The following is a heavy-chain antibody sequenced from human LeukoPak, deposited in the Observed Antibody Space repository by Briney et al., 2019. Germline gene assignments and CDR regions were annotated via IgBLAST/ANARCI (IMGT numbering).Heavy chain of an antibody. V-gene: IGHV4-4*07. CDR3: ARGLGPGEDGTFHY. CDR2: MYSSGST. J-gene: IGHJ4*02. CDR1: GGSISNYY. Sequence: SESLSLTCTVSGGSISNYYWSWIRQPAGKGLEWIGRMYSSGSTNYNPSLKSRVTMSVDTSKNQFSLKLSSVTAADTAVYYCARGLGPGEDGTFHYWGQGTLVTVSS. D-gene: IGHD2-21*01.